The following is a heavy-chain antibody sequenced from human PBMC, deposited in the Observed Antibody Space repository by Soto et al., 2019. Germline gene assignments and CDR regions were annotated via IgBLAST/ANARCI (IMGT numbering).Heavy chain of an antibody. CDR2: VAYDGSEK. CDR3: ARYCSGGSCYGGGLDY. V-gene: IGHV3-33*01. D-gene: IGHD2-15*01. J-gene: IGHJ4*02. CDR1: GFAFSSFG. Sequence: QVQLVESGGGEVQPGRSLRLSCAASGFAFSSFGMHWVRQAPGKGLEWVANVAYDGSEKNYGDSVKGRFTISRDNSKNTVHLQMDSLRVEDTAVYFCARYCSGGSCYGGGLDYWGQGTLVTVSS.